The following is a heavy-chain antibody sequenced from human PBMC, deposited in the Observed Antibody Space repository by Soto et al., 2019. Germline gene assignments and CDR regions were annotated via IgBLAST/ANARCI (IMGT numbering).Heavy chain of an antibody. CDR2: ISGSGGST. D-gene: IGHD2-2*01. J-gene: IGHJ6*02. V-gene: IGHV3-23*01. Sequence: GGSLRLSCAASGFTFSSYAMSWVRQAPGKGLEWVSAISGSGGSTYYADSVKGRFTISRDNSKNTLYLQMNSLRAEDTAVYYCATRQPSSVVVRASPGDYYYGMEVWGQETTVDVSS. CDR1: GFTFSSYA. CDR3: ATRQPSSVVVRASPGDYYYGMEV.